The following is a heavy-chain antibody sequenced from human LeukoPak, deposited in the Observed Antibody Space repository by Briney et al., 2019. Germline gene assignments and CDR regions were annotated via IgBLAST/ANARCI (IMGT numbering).Heavy chain of an antibody. V-gene: IGHV4-34*01. CDR1: GGSFSGYY. D-gene: IGHD5-18*01. J-gene: IGHJ4*02. CDR3: ARVGYSYGY. Sequence: SETLSLTCAVYGGSFSGYYWSWIRQPPGKGLEWIGEINHSGSTNYNPSLKSRVTISVDASKNQFSLKLSSVTAADTAVYYCARVGYSYGYWGQGTLVTVSS. CDR2: INHSGST.